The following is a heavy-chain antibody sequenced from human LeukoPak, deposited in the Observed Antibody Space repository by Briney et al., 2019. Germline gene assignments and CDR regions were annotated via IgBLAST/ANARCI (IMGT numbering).Heavy chain of an antibody. J-gene: IGHJ4*02. CDR2: ISSSGSTI. Sequence: GGSLRLSCAASGFTFSSYTMNWVRQAPGKGLEWVSYISSSGSTIYYADSVKGRFTISRDNSKNTLYLQMNSLRAEDTAVYYCAKGSSRYCSSTSCYMDYWGQGTLVTVSS. V-gene: IGHV3-48*01. CDR1: GFTFSSYT. D-gene: IGHD2-2*02. CDR3: AKGSSRYCSSTSCYMDY.